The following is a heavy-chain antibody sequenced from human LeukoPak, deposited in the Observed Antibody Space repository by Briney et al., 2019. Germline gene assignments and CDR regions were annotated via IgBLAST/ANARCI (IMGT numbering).Heavy chain of an antibody. CDR1: GFTFSSYA. Sequence: GGSLRLSCAASGFTFSSYAMSWVRQAPGKGLEWVSGISWNSGSIGYADSVKGRFTISRDNAKNSLYLQMNSLRAEDTALYYCAKEGHLRGVIIGFGYWGQGTLVTVSS. V-gene: IGHV3-9*01. D-gene: IGHD3-10*01. CDR2: ISWNSGSI. CDR3: AKEGHLRGVIIGFGY. J-gene: IGHJ4*02.